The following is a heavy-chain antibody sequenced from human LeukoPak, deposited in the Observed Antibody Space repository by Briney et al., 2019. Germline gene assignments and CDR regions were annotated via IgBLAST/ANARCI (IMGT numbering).Heavy chain of an antibody. CDR1: GFTFDNYT. Sequence: GGSLRLSCAASGFTFDNYTMHWVRQAPGKGLEWVSGISWNSGSIDYADSVKGRFTISRDNAKNSLYLQMNSLRAEDTAVYYCAKFLPTHIVVANYYFDYWGQGTLVTVSS. CDR3: AKFLPTHIVVANYYFDY. CDR2: ISWNSGSI. D-gene: IGHD2-21*01. V-gene: IGHV3-9*01. J-gene: IGHJ4*02.